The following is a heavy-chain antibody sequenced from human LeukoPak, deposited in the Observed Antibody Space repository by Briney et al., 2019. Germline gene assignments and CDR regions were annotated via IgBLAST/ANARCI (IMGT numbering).Heavy chain of an antibody. CDR1: GYTFTSLD. CDR3: ARVHPGYKSAFLRAFDM. CDR2: MNPKNGNT. Sequence: ASVKVSCKASGYTFTSLDISWVRQANGQGLEWLGWMNPKNGNTGYAQKFRGRVTITRDTSESIAYMELSGLRSDDTAVYYCARVHPGYKSAFLRAFDMWGQGTMVIVSS. D-gene: IGHD1-14*01. J-gene: IGHJ3*02. V-gene: IGHV1-8*03.